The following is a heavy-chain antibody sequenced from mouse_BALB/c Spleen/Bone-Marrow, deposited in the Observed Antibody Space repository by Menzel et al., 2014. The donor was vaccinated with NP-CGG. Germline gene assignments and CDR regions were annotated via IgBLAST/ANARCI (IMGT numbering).Heavy chain of an antibody. CDR3: ARSDHGYGMDY. CDR2: INPYNDGS. CDR1: GYTFTSYV. Sequence: EVKLQESGPELVKPGASVKMSCKASGYTFTSYVMHWVKQKPGQGLEWIGYINPYNDGSKYNEKFKGKATLNSDKSSSTAYMELSSLTSEDSAVYYCARSDHGYGMDYWGQGTSVTVSS. V-gene: IGHV1-14*01. J-gene: IGHJ4*01. D-gene: IGHD2-10*02.